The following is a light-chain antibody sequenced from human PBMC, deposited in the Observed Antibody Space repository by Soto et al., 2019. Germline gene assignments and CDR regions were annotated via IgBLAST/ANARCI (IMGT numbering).Light chain of an antibody. V-gene: IGLV2-23*01. CDR2: EGS. CDR3: CSYAGRSTPYV. Sequence: QSVLTQPASVSGSPGQSITIPCTGTSSDVGSYNLVSWYQQHPGKVPKFMIYEGSKRPSGVSNRFSGSKSGNTASLTISGLQAEDXADYYCCSYAGRSTPYVFGTGTKVTVL. J-gene: IGLJ1*01. CDR1: SSDVGSYNL.